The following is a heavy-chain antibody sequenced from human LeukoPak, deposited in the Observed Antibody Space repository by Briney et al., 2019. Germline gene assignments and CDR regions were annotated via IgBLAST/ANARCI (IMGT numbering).Heavy chain of an antibody. CDR2: IYTSGST. J-gene: IGHJ5*02. D-gene: IGHD3-9*01. CDR1: GGSISSYY. V-gene: IGHV4-4*07. CDR3: ARGGFYYDILTGYLT. Sequence: SETLSLTCTVSGGSISSYYWSWIRQPAGKGLEWIGRIYTSGSTNYNPSLKSRVTMSLDTSKNQFSLKLSSVTAADTAVYYCARGGFYYDILTGYLTWGQGTLVTVSS.